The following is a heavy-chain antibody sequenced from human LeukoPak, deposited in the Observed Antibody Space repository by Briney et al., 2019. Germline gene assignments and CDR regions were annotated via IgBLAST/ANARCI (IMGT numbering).Heavy chain of an antibody. CDR2: IIPIFGTA. CDR3: ARDLVVVAAPYYYYGMDV. J-gene: IGHJ6*02. V-gene: IGHV1-69*13. Sequence: SVKVSCKASGGTFSSYAISWVRQAPGQGLEWMGGIIPIFGTANYAQKFQGRVTITADESTSTAYMELSSLRSEDTAVYYCARDLVVVAAPYYYYGMDVRGQGTTVTVSS. CDR1: GGTFSSYA. D-gene: IGHD2-15*01.